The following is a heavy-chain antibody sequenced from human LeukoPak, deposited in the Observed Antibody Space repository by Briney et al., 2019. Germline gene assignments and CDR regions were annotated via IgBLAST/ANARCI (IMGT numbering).Heavy chain of an antibody. D-gene: IGHD6-19*01. J-gene: IGHJ4*02. CDR3: ARDPRPEYSSGCHFTY. Sequence: GGSLRLSCAASGFTFSSYAMSWVRQAPGKGLEWVAVISYDGSNKYYADSVKGRFTISRDNSKNTLYLQMNSLRAEDTAVYYCARDPRPEYSSGCHFTYWGQGTLVTVSS. V-gene: IGHV3-30-3*01. CDR2: ISYDGSNK. CDR1: GFTFSSYA.